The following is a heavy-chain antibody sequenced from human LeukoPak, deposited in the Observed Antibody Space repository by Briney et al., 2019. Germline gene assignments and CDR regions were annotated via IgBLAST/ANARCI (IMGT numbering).Heavy chain of an antibody. CDR2: ISGSGGST. Sequence: GGSLRLSCAASGFTFSSYAMSWVRQAPEKGLEWVSAISGSGGSTYYADSVKGRFTISRDNSKNTLYLQMNSLRAEDTAVYYCAKVDGSGSYYYYYYGMDVWGQGTTVTVSS. V-gene: IGHV3-23*01. D-gene: IGHD3-10*01. J-gene: IGHJ6*02. CDR1: GFTFSSYA. CDR3: AKVDGSGSYYYYYYGMDV.